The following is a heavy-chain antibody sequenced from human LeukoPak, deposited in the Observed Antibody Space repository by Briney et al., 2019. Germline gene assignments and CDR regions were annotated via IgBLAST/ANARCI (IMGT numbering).Heavy chain of an antibody. CDR1: GGSISSSSYY. V-gene: IGHV4-39*01. J-gene: IGHJ6*03. CDR3: ASHGDPRGDYYYYMDV. CDR2: IYYSGST. D-gene: IGHD3-10*01. Sequence: PSETLSLTXTVSGGSISSSSYYWGGIRQPPGKGLEWIGSIYYSGSTYYNPSLKSRVTISVDTSKNQFSLKLSSVTAADTAVYYCASHGDPRGDYYYYMDVWGKGTTVTVSS.